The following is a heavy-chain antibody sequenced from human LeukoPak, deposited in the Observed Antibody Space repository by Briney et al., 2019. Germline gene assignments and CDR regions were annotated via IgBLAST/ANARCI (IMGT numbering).Heavy chain of an antibody. CDR1: GLTVSSNY. Sequence: GGSLRLSCAVSGLTVSSNYMSWVRQAPGKGPEWVSAIYSGGSTFYADSVKGRFTISRDNSKNTLYLQMNSLRAEDTAVYYCARDPYNSGGSYFDYWGQGTLVTVSA. V-gene: IGHV3-53*01. J-gene: IGHJ4*02. CDR2: IYSGGST. CDR3: ARDPYNSGGSYFDY. D-gene: IGHD3-10*01.